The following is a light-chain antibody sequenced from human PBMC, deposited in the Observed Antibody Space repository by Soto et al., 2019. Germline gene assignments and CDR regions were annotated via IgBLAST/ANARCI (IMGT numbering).Light chain of an antibody. V-gene: IGKV3-20*01. CDR3: NQHGGTPET. CDR2: RAS. Sequence: EIVLTQSPGTLSLSPGERATLSCRASRSVPNDSVSWYQQKPGQPPRLLVFRASNRATGLPDKFRGSGPGPNLLLTTSALKPAVSGPYICNQHGGTPETFGIGTKGEIK. CDR1: RSVPNDS. J-gene: IGKJ1*01.